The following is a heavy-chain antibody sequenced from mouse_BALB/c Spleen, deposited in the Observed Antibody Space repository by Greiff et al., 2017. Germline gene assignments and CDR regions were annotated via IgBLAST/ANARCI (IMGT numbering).Heavy chain of an antibody. CDR2: INPGSGGT. D-gene: IGHD3-1*01. V-gene: IGHV1-54*01. J-gene: IGHJ4*01. CDR1: GYAFTNYL. Sequence: VQLQQSGAELVRPGTSVKVSCKASGYAFTNYLIEWVKQRPGQGLEWIGVINPGSGGTNYNEKFKGKATLTADKSSSTAYMQLSSLTSDDSAVYFYQLGAMDYWGQGTSVTVSS. CDR3: QLGAMDY.